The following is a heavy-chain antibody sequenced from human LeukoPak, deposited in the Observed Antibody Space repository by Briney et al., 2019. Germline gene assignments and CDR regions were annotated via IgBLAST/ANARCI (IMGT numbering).Heavy chain of an antibody. CDR3: VRGRVGENYWYFDV. Sequence: GGSLRLSCADSGTDFRHFAFNWVRQAPGKGLEWVSSITSGSAFMYYADSVKGRFTISRDNAKNSLYLQMDSLRAEDTAVYYCVRGRVGENYWYFDVWGRGTLVTVSS. V-gene: IGHV3-21*01. CDR2: ITSGSAFM. J-gene: IGHJ2*01. CDR1: GTDFRHFA.